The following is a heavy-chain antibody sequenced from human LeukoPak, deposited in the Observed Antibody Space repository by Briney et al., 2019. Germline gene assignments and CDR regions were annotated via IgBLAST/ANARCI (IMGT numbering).Heavy chain of an antibody. CDR2: INSDGSST. J-gene: IGHJ3*02. CDR3: AREKLRVRITMIHRREKAFDI. Sequence: HPGGSLRLSCAASGFTFSSYGMSWVRQAPGKGLVWVSRINSDGSSTSYADSVKGRFTISRDNAKNTLYLQMNSLRAEDTAVYYCAREKLRVRITMIHRREKAFDIWGQGTMVTVSS. CDR1: GFTFSSYG. V-gene: IGHV3-74*01. D-gene: IGHD3-22*01.